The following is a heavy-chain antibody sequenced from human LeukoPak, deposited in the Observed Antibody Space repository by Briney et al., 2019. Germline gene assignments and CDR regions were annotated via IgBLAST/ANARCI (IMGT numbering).Heavy chain of an antibody. CDR2: ISYDGSNK. V-gene: IGHV3-30*18. J-gene: IGHJ4*02. Sequence: GGSLRLSCAASGFTFSSYGMHWVRQAPGKGLEWVAVISYDGSNKYCADSVKGRFTISRDNSKNTLYLQMNSLRAEDTAVYYWAKGGGATDYWGQGTLVTVSS. CDR1: GFTFSSYG. CDR3: AKGGGATDY. D-gene: IGHD1-26*01.